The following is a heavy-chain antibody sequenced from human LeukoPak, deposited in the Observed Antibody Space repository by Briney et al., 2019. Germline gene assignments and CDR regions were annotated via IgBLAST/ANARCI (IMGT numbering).Heavy chain of an antibody. J-gene: IGHJ4*02. V-gene: IGHV4-59*01. D-gene: IGHD4-23*01. CDR3: ASRDYSGRHFDY. CDR2: MYYSGST. Sequence: SETLSLTCTVSGGSISSYYWNWIRQPPGKGLEWIGYMYYSGSTNYNPSLKSRVTISVDTSKNQFSLKLSSVTAADTAMYYCASRDYSGRHFDYWGQGTLVTVSS. CDR1: GGSISSYY.